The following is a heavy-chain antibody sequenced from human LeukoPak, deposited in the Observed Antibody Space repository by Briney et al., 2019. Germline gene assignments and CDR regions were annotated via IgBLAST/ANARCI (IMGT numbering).Heavy chain of an antibody. D-gene: IGHD1-14*01. CDR2: ISGGGSAI. J-gene: IGHJ3*02. V-gene: IGHV3-48*01. Sequence: GGSLRLSCAASGFPFSTYSMNWVRQAPGRGLEWLAYISGGGSAIYYADSVKGRFTISRDNAQNSVSLQMNSLRAEDTAVYYCTNFKPPAPDALDIWGQGTMITVSS. CDR3: TNFKPPAPDALDI. CDR1: GFPFSTYS.